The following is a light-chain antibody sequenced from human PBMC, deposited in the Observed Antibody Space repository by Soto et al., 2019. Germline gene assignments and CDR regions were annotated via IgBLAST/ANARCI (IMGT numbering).Light chain of an antibody. V-gene: IGKV3-20*01. CDR1: QTVSSNF. CDR2: GAS. Sequence: EIVLTQSPGTLSLSPGERATLSCRASQTVSSNFLVWYQQKAGQAPRLLIYGASSRATGIPDRFSGSGSGTDFTLTISRLEPEDFAVYYCQQYSSSQRTFGQGTKLEIK. J-gene: IGKJ2*02. CDR3: QQYSSSQRT.